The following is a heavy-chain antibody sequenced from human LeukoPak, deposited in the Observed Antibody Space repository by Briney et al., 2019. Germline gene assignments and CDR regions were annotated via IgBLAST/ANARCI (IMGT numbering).Heavy chain of an antibody. CDR3: AKEARPAEYYFDY. CDR2: IWYDGSNK. J-gene: IGHJ4*02. CDR1: GFTFSSYG. V-gene: IGHV3-33*06. D-gene: IGHD6-6*01. Sequence: GGSLRLSCAASGFTFSSYGMHWVRQAPGKGLEWVAVIWYDGSNKYYADSVKGRFTISRDNSKNTLHLQMNSLRAEDTAVYYCAKEARPAEYYFDYWGQGTLVTVSS.